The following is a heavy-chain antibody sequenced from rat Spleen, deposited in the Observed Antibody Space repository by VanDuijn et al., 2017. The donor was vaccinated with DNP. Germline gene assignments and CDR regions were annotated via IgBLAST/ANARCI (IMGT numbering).Heavy chain of an antibody. J-gene: IGHJ2*01. CDR2: INKDSNTI. D-gene: IGHD1-6*01. CDR1: GFNFNDYW. V-gene: IGHV4-2*01. Sequence: EVKLVESGGGLVQPGRSLKLSCAASGFNFNDYWMGWARQAPGKGLEWIGEINKDSNTIKYNPSLKDKLTISRDNARNTLYLQMSKLGSEDTAIYYCARSSSILDYFDYWGQGVMVTVSS. CDR3: ARSSSILDYFDY.